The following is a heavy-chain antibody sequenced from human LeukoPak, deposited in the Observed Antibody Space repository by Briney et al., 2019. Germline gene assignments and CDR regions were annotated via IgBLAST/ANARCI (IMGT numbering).Heavy chain of an antibody. D-gene: IGHD1-1*01. CDR3: ARGRTTTLYYFDY. V-gene: IGHV3-11*01. J-gene: IGHJ4*02. CDR2: ISTSSDVI. CDR1: GFTFSDYY. Sequence: PGGSLRLSCAASGFTFSDYYMSWIRQAPGKGLEWVSYISTSSDVIYYADPVKGRFTISRDNAKNSLYLQMNSLRAEDTAVYYCARGRTTTLYYFDYWGQGALVTVSS.